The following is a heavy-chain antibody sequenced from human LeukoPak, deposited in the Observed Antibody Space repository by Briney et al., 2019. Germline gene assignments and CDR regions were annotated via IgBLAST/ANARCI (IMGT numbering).Heavy chain of an antibody. D-gene: IGHD3-10*01. CDR3: ARVTYGSGTYGAFDY. CDR1: GFTFSSYG. Sequence: GGSLRLSCAASGFTFSSYGMSWVRQGPGKGLEWVSAISVSGNTYHADSVKGRFTISRDSSKNTLYLQMNSLRAGDAAVYYCARVTYGSGTYGAFDYWGQGTLVTVSS. V-gene: IGHV3-23*01. J-gene: IGHJ4*02. CDR2: ISVSGNT.